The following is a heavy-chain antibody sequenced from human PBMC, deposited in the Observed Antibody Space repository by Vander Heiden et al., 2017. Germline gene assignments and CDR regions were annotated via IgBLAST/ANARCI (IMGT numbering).Heavy chain of an antibody. J-gene: IGHJ4*02. Sequence: EVQLVQSGAEVKKPGESLRISCQGSGYSFTTYWIGWVRQRPGKGLEWMGIFYPGDSDTRYSPSFQGQVTISADWSISTAYLQWSNLKTSDTAIYYCARAPTSVSSPYYFDYWGQGTLVSVSS. CDR2: FYPGDSDT. CDR1: GYSFTTYW. D-gene: IGHD3-10*01. CDR3: ARAPTSVSSPYYFDY. V-gene: IGHV5-51*01.